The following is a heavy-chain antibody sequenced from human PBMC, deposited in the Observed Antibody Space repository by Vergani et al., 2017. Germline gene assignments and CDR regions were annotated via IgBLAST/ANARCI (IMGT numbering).Heavy chain of an antibody. Sequence: QVQLVQSGAEVKKPGSSVKVSCKASGGTFSSYAISWVRQAPGQGLEWMGGIIPIFGTANYAQKLQGRDTMTTDTSTSTAYMELRSLRSDDTALYYCARDRGFGELLHDSLPGDNWFDPWGQGTLVTVSS. CDR2: IIPIFGTA. CDR1: GGTFSSYA. J-gene: IGHJ5*02. V-gene: IGHV1-69*05. CDR3: ARDRGFGELLHDSLPGDNWFDP. D-gene: IGHD3-10*01.